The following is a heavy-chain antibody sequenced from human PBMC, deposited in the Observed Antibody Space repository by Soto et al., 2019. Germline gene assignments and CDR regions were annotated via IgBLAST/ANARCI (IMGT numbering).Heavy chain of an antibody. CDR2: MNPNSGNT. J-gene: IGHJ6*03. D-gene: IGHD3-3*01. V-gene: IGHV1-8*01. CDR3: ARGPGITIFGSYYYYMHV. Sequence: ASVKVSCKASGYTFTSYDINWVRQATGQGLEWMGWMNPNSGNTGYAQKFQGRVTMTRNTSISTAYMELSSLRSEDTAVYYCARGPGITIFGSYYYYMHVWGKGTPVSVSS. CDR1: GYTFTSYD.